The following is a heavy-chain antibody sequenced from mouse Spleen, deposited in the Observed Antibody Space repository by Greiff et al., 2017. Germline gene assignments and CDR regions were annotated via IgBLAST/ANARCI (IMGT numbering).Heavy chain of an antibody. V-gene: IGHV1-9*01. Sequence: VHLVESGAELMKPGASVKLSCKATGYTFTGYWIEWVKQRPGHGLEWIGEILPGSGSTNYNETFKGKATFTADTSSNPAYMQLSSLTTEDSAIYYCAREAYYYGSSYGYWGQGTTLTVSS. J-gene: IGHJ2*01. CDR2: ILPGSGST. D-gene: IGHD1-1*01. CDR1: GYTFTGYW. CDR3: AREAYYYGSSYGY.